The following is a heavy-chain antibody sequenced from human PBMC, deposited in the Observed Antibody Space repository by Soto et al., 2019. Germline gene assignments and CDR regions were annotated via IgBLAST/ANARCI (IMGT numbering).Heavy chain of an antibody. V-gene: IGHV3-48*03. D-gene: IGHD3-10*01. CDR1: GFTFSSYE. CDR2: VSGSGSTI. J-gene: IGHJ4*02. CDR3: AKDRHYPRDYFHY. Sequence: GVSLRLSCAASGFTFSSYEMNWVRQAPGKGLEWVSYVSGSGSTIYYADSVRGRFTISRDNAKNTVFLHMDSLSAEDTAVYYCAKDRHYPRDYFHYWGQGTLVTVSS.